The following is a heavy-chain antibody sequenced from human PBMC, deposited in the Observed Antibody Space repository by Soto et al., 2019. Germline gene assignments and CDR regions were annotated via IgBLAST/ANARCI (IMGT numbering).Heavy chain of an antibody. CDR3: ARGVDYYATSGYFSFDS. Sequence: SETLSLTCNLSGGSFHNFYSLWIRQPPGKGLECVGHVHYSGSTNYSPSLNSRATISLDTSKSQLSLKLRSVTAADTAMYFCARGVDYYATSGYFSFDSWGQGIPVTVYS. CDR1: GGSFHNFY. V-gene: IGHV4-59*01. J-gene: IGHJ4*02. D-gene: IGHD3-16*01. CDR2: VHYSGST.